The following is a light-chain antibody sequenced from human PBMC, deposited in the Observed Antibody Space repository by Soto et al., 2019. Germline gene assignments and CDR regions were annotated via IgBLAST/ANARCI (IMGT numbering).Light chain of an antibody. CDR3: SSYTSSTTVV. V-gene: IGLV2-14*03. CDR1: SSDVGGYSY. CDR2: DVS. Sequence: QSALTQPASVSGSPGQSITISCTGTSSDVGGYSYVSWYQHHPGIAPKLMIYDVSLRPSGVSNRFSGSKSGNTASLTISGLQAEDEADYYSSSYTSSTTVVFGGGTKLTVL. J-gene: IGLJ3*02.